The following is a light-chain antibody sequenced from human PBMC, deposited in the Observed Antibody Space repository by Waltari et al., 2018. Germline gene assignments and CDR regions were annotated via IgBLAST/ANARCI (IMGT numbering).Light chain of an antibody. V-gene: IGKV4-1*01. CDR3: QQFYSTPYT. CDR2: WAS. CDR1: QSILLTSHNKNY. Sequence: DIMMTQSPDSLAGSLGERATITCKSSQSILLTSHNKNYLAWYQQRPGQPPKLLIYWASTRESGVPDRFSGSGSGTDFTLTIICLHTEDGAVYYCQQFYSTPYTFGQGTKLEI. J-gene: IGKJ2*01.